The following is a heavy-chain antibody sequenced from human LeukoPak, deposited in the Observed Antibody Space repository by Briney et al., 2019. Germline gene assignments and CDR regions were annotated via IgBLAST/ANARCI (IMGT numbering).Heavy chain of an antibody. V-gene: IGHV3-33*01. D-gene: IGHD4-17*01. Sequence: SGGSLRLSCAASGFTFSSYGMHWVRQAPGKGLEWVAVIWYDGSNKYYADSVKGRFTISRDNSKNTLYLQMNSLRAEDTAVYYCARETDGDYFDYWGQGTLVTVSS. CDR2: IWYDGSNK. CDR3: ARETDGDYFDY. CDR1: GFTFSSYG. J-gene: IGHJ4*02.